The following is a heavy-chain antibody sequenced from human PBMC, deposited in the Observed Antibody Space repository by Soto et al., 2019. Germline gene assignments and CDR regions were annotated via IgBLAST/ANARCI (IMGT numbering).Heavy chain of an antibody. CDR2: INHSAST. CDR3: ARDRGYGGNYVFDF. D-gene: IGHD4-4*01. Sequence: SDTLSLTCAVYGGSFSGYDWSCIRQPPGKGLEWIGEINHSASTNYNPSLKSRVTISVDTSKNQFSLKLSSVTAADTATYYCARDRGYGGNYVFDFWGLGTLVTVSS. V-gene: IGHV4-34*01. CDR1: GGSFSGYD. J-gene: IGHJ4*02.